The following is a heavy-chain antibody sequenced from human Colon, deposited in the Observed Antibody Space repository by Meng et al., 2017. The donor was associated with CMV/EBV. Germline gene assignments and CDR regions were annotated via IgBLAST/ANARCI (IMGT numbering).Heavy chain of an antibody. V-gene: IGHV3-30*02. D-gene: IGHD2-21*02. CDR3: VKTGTAWQFDF. J-gene: IGHJ4*02. Sequence: VSLVEVWGGVVQLGGSLRLSCEASGFTFSNYAIHWVRQAPGKGLEWVAFIWFDGSSKDYADSVKGRFTISRDNSMNRLYLQVNSLRSEDTAVYYCVKTGTAWQFDFWGQGTLVTVSS. CDR2: IWFDGSSK. CDR1: GFTFSNYA.